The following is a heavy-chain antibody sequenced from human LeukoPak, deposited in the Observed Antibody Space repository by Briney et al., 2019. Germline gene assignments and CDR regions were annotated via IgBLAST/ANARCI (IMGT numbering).Heavy chain of an antibody. CDR3: ARGEQLWSCDY. D-gene: IGHD5-18*01. CDR1: GGSISSGGYS. Sequence: PSETLSLTCAVSGGSISSGGYSWSWIRQPPGKGLEWIGYIYHSGSTYYNPSLKSRVTISVDRSKNQFSLKLSSVTAADTAVYYCARGEQLWSCDYWGQGTLVTVSS. J-gene: IGHJ4*02. CDR2: IYHSGST. V-gene: IGHV4-30-2*01.